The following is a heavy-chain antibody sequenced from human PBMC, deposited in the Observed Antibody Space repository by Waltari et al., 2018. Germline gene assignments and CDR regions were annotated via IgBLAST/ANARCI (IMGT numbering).Heavy chain of an antibody. CDR1: GGSISSYY. CDR3: ARFNEASYYYYYGMDV. Sequence: QVQLQESGPGLVKPSETLSLTCTVSGGSISSYYWSWIRQPAGKGLEWIGRIYTSGSTNYNPSRESRVTMSVDTSKNQFSLKLSSVTAADTAVYYCARFNEASYYYYYGMDVWGQGTTVTVSS. D-gene: IGHD1-1*01. J-gene: IGHJ6*02. V-gene: IGHV4-4*07. CDR2: IYTSGST.